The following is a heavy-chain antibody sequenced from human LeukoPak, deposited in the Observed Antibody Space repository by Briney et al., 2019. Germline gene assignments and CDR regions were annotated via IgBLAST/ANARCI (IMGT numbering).Heavy chain of an antibody. CDR1: GGSISSGSYY. D-gene: IGHD1-26*01. CDR3: ARQTSIVGAEGY. Sequence: PSQTLSLTCTVSGGSISSGSYYWSWIRQPAGKGLEWIGRIYTSGSTNYNPSLRSQITISVDTSRNQFSLKLSSVTAADTAVYYCARQTSIVGAEGYWGQGTLVTVSS. J-gene: IGHJ4*02. CDR2: IYTSGST. V-gene: IGHV4-61*02.